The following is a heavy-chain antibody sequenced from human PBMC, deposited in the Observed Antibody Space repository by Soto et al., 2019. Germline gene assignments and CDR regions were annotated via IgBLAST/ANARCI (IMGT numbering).Heavy chain of an antibody. V-gene: IGHV4-34*01. CDR1: GGSFIGNY. J-gene: IGHJ4*02. Sequence: SETLSLTCAVYGGSFIGNYWIFIRHSPLKWLEWIVEISHSGSINYNPSLKSRVTISVDTSKNQFSLNLSSVTAADTAVYYCARDSPISQTFDYWGQGTLVTVSS. CDR3: ARDSPISQTFDY. D-gene: IGHD3-3*02. CDR2: ISHSGSI.